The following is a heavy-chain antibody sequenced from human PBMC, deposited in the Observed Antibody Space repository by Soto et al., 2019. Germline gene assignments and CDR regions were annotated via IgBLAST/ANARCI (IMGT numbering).Heavy chain of an antibody. D-gene: IGHD6-13*01. J-gene: IGHJ4*02. CDR2: ISAYNGNT. V-gene: IGHV1-18*01. CDR3: ARDAAAGLNDY. Sequence: QVQLVQSGAEVKKPGASVKVSCEASGYTCTSYGISGVRQATGQGLEWMGWISAYNGNTKYVQKFQGRVTMTTDTSTSTAYMELRSLRSDDTAAYYCARDAAAGLNDYWGQGTLVTVSS. CDR1: GYTCTSYG.